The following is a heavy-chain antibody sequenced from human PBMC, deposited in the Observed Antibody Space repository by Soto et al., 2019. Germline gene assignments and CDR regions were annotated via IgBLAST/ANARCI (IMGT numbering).Heavy chain of an antibody. Sequence: QVQLQESGPGLVKPSQTLSLTCTVSGVSISSSNYYWNWIRQHPGKGLEWIGYIYYSGSTYYNPSLKIRVSISVDTSKNHFSLKLSYVTAADTAVYYCARGEVWWNDLVGWFDPWGQGTLVTVSS. D-gene: IGHD1-1*01. J-gene: IGHJ5*02. CDR3: ARGEVWWNDLVGWFDP. CDR1: GVSISSSNYY. V-gene: IGHV4-31*03. CDR2: IYYSGST.